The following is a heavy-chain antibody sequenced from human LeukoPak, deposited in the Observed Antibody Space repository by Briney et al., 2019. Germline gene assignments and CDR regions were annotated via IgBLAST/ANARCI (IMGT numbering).Heavy chain of an antibody. V-gene: IGHV4-31*03. CDR3: ARDGYGNWFDP. D-gene: IGHD1-1*01. CDR1: GGSISSGGYY. J-gene: IGHJ5*02. CDR2: IYYSGST. Sequence: PSETLSLTRTASGGSISSGGYYWSWIRQHPGKGLEWIGYIYYSGSTYYNPSLKSRVTISVDTSKNQFSLKLSSVTAADTAVYYCARDGYGNWFDPWGQGTLVTVSS.